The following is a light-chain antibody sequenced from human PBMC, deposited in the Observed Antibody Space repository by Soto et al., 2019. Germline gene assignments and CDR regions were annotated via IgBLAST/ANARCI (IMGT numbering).Light chain of an antibody. CDR3: MQSTQLPPT. J-gene: IGKJ5*01. CDR1: QSLLHITGETF. V-gene: IGKV2D-29*02. CDR2: EVS. Sequence: VMTQTTLSLSVAPGQPASISCKSSQSLLHITGETFLFWYLQKPGQSPQLLIYEVSTRVSGVPDRFSGSGSGTDFTLEISRVETDDVGIYYCMQSTQLPPTFGQGRRLEI.